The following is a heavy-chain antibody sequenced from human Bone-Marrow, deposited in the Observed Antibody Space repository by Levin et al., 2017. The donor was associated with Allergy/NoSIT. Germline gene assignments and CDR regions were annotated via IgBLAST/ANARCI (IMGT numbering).Heavy chain of an antibody. Sequence: GESLKISCSASGFTFSYYGMHWVRQAPGKGLEWVALISNHGTNKYYADSVKGRFTISRDNSKNTLHLEMNSLRPDDTAVYYCAKGLEYFYDNSAYFDSWGQGTLVTVSS. CDR2: ISNHGTNK. CDR3: AKGLEYFYDNSAYFDS. CDR1: GFTFSYYG. D-gene: IGHD3-10*01. V-gene: IGHV3-30*18. J-gene: IGHJ4*02.